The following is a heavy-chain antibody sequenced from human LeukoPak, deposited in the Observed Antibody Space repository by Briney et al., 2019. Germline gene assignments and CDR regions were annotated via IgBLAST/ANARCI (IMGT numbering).Heavy chain of an antibody. CDR3: ARASITLDP. CDR2: INHSGST. D-gene: IGHD2-2*01. CDR1: GGSFSGYY. V-gene: IGHV4-34*01. Sequence: SETLSLTCAVYGGSFSGYYWSWIRQPPGKGLEWIGEINHSGSTNYNPSLKSRVTISVDTSKNQFSLKLSSVTAADTAVYYCARASITLDPWGQGTLVTVSS. J-gene: IGHJ5*02.